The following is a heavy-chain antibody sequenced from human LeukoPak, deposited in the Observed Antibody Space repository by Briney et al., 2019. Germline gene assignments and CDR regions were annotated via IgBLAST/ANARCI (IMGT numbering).Heavy chain of an antibody. D-gene: IGHD4-17*01. CDR2: ISGSGGST. J-gene: IGHJ4*02. CDR1: GFTFSSYA. Sequence: GGSLRLSCAASGFTFSSYAMSWVRQAPGKGLEWVSAISGSGGSTYYADSVKGRFTISRDNSKNTLDMQMNSLRAEDTAVYYCAKDDYGDYGGFDYWGQGTLVTVSS. CDR3: AKDDYGDYGGFDY. V-gene: IGHV3-23*01.